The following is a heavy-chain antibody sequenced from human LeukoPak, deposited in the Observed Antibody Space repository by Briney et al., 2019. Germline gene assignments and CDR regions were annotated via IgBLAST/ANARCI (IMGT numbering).Heavy chain of an antibody. D-gene: IGHD1-26*01. J-gene: IGHJ4*02. CDR1: GYTFTGYY. V-gene: IGHV1-69*02. CDR2: IIPILGIA. CDR3: ARAQWELPYRDY. Sequence: SVKVSCKASGYTFTGYYMHWVRQAPGQGLEWMGRIIPILGIANYAQKFQGRVTITADKSTSTAYMELSSLRSEDTAVYYCARAQWELPYRDYWGQGTLVTVSS.